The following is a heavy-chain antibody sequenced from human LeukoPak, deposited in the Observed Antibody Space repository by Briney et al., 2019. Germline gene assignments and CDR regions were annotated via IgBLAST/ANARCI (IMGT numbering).Heavy chain of an antibody. CDR2: INHNGNVN. D-gene: IGHD3-16*01. V-gene: IGHV3-7*03. J-gene: IGHJ6*02. Sequence: GGSLRLPCAASGFTFSSYWMNWARQAPGKGLEWVASINHNGNVNYYVDSVKGRFTISRDNAKNSLYLQMSNLRAEVTAVYFCARGGGLDVWGQGATVTVSS. CDR3: ARGGGLDV. CDR1: GFTFSSYW.